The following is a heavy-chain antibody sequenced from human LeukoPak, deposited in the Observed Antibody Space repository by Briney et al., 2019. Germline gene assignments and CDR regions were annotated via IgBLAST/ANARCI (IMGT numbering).Heavy chain of an antibody. CDR3: AKDSVTYYDILTGSIHFDY. D-gene: IGHD3-9*01. CDR2: MNPNSGNT. J-gene: IGHJ4*02. Sequence: RASVKVSCKASGYTFTSYDINWVRQATGQGLEWMGWMNPNSGNTGYAQKFQGRVTMTRNTSISTAYMELSSLRAEDTAVYYCAKDSVTYYDILTGSIHFDYWGQGTLVTVSS. V-gene: IGHV1-8*01. CDR1: GYTFTSYD.